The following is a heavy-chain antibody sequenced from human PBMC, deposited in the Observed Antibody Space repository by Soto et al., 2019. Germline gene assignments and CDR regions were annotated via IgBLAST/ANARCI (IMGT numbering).Heavy chain of an antibody. CDR1: GFIFRDYY. J-gene: IGHJ6*02. D-gene: IGHD2-21*01. Sequence: EVQLIQSGAEVKKPGATVKISCKVSGFIFRDYYMYWVQQAPGKGLEWIGRVDPEDGETIYAEKFQGRVSITADTSRDIANMELSGLTDEDTAVYYCATTTAVIVAQGPMDVWGQGTTVTVSS. V-gene: IGHV1-69-2*01. CDR3: ATTTAVIVAQGPMDV. CDR2: VDPEDGET.